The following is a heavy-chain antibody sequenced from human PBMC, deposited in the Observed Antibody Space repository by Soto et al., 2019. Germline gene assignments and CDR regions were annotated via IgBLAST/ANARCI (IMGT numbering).Heavy chain of an antibody. D-gene: IGHD1-26*01. V-gene: IGHV3-53*01. CDR3: ARERQEVVGRSEFALYGMDV. J-gene: IGHJ6*02. Sequence: SVKGRFAISRDNSKNTLYLQMNNLRAADTAVYYCARERQEVVGRSEFALYGMDVWGQGTTVTVSS.